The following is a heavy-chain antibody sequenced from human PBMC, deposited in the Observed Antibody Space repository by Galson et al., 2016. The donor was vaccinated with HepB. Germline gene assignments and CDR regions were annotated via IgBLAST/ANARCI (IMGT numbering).Heavy chain of an antibody. D-gene: IGHD3-3*01. CDR3: ARDRLEDWNEEGAYDFWSGRAWGMDV. V-gene: IGHV3-9*01. Sequence: SLRLSCAASGFTFDDYAMHWVRPAPGKGVEWVSGISWNSVTIGYADPVKGRFTILRHTAKNSLYPQVTRLRPEDTASYYWARDRLEDWNEEGAYDFWSGRAWGMDVWGQGTTVTVSS. CDR1: GFTFDDYA. J-gene: IGHJ6*02. CDR2: ISWNSVTI.